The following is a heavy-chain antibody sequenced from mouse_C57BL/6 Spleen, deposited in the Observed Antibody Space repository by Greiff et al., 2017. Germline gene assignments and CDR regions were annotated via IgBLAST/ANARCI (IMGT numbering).Heavy chain of an antibody. CDR2: INYDGSST. J-gene: IGHJ3*01. Sequence: EVKLVESEGGLVQPGSSMKLSCTASGFTFSDSYMAWVRQVPEKGLEWVANINYDGSSTYYLDSLKSRFIISRDNAKNILYLQMSSLKSEDTATYYCARGIGSFAYWGQGTLVTVSA. V-gene: IGHV5-16*01. D-gene: IGHD1-1*01. CDR1: GFTFSDSY. CDR3: ARGIGSFAY.